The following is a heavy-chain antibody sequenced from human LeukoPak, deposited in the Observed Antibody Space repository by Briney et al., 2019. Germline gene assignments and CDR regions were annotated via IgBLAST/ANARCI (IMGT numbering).Heavy chain of an antibody. CDR1: GFTFSSYS. CDR3: AKSRHPYNWNDGAFFDY. CDR2: IKQDGSEK. J-gene: IGHJ4*02. Sequence: PGGSLRLSCAASGFTFSSYSMNWVRQAPGKGLEWVANIKQDGSEKYYVDSVEGRFTISRDNAKNSLYLQMNSLRAEDTAVYYCAKSRHPYNWNDGAFFDYWGRGTLVTVSS. V-gene: IGHV3-7*01. D-gene: IGHD1-20*01.